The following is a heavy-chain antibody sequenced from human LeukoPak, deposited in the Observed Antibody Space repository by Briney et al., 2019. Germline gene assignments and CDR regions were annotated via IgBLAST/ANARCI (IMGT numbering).Heavy chain of an antibody. CDR1: GGSTKNYW. CDR3: ATHWLEATKTYSYWFDP. J-gene: IGHJ5*02. D-gene: IGHD1/OR15-1a*01. CDR2: IYRGETT. Sequence: PSETLSLTSSVPGGSTKNYWWCWSRDTLGKRLEWSWYIYRGETTNDNTYLKGRVTLSVDTSKNQISLKLNSVTAADTAVYYCATHWLEATKTYSYWFDPWGQGILVTVSS. V-gene: IGHV4-4*09.